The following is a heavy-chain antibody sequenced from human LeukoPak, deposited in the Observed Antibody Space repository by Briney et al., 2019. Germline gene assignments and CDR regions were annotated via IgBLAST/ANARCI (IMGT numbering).Heavy chain of an antibody. Sequence: SETLSLTCTVSGGSISSYYWSWIRQPPGKGLEWIGYIYYSGSTNYNPSLKSRVTISVDTSKNQFSLKLSSVTAADTAVYYCARVTYYYDSSGYRGWFDPWGQGTLVTVSS. V-gene: IGHV4-59*01. CDR2: IYYSGST. J-gene: IGHJ5*02. CDR1: GGSISSYY. CDR3: ARVTYYYDSSGYRGWFDP. D-gene: IGHD3-22*01.